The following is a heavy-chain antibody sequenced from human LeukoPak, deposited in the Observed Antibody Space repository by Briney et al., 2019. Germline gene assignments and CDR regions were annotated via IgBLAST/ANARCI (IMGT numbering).Heavy chain of an antibody. CDR1: GFCISFGYY. V-gene: IGHV4-38-2*01. J-gene: IGHJ5*02. D-gene: IGHD3-22*01. CDR2: VYHSGIT. CDR3: ARLHSMIVRAVNWFDP. Sequence: SETLSLTCAVSGFCISFGYYWGWIRQSPGQGLEWIGSVYHSGITYYNPSLKSRVIVAVDTSKNQLSLNLTSVTAADTAVYYCARLHSMIVRAVNWFDPWGQGTLVTVSS.